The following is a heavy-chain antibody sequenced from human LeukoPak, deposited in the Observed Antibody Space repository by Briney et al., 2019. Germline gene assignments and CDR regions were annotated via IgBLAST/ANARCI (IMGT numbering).Heavy chain of an antibody. J-gene: IGHJ6*02. CDR3: ASSVTTIWFYYYYGMDA. D-gene: IGHD4-17*01. CDR1: GFTFSSYA. CDR2: ISYDGSNK. V-gene: IGHV3-30-3*01. Sequence: PGGSLRLSGAASGFTFSSYAMHGFGGAPGKGLEGVAVISYDGSNKYYADSVKGRFTISRDNSKNTLYLQMNSLRAEDTAVYYCASSVTTIWFYYYYGMDAWGQGTTVTVSS.